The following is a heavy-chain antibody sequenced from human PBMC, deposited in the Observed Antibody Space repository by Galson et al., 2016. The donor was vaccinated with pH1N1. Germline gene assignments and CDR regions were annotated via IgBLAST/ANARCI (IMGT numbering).Heavy chain of an antibody. J-gene: IGHJ4*02. CDR2: ISGSGEST. Sequence: SLRLSCAASGFTFSNFAMSWVRQAPGTGLEWVSAISGSGESTYYADSVKGRFTISRANPKNTLYLQLNSLRAGDSAVYYCLKYDSSGFYYGRLVDWGQGTLVTVSS. V-gene: IGHV3-23*01. CDR1: GFTFSNFA. D-gene: IGHD3-22*01. CDR3: LKYDSSGFYYGRLVD.